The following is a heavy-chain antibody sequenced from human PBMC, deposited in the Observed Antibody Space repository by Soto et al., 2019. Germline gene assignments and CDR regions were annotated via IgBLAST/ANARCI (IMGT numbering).Heavy chain of an antibody. D-gene: IGHD6-13*01. CDR3: AKDQKGFRRAAAAPLDY. CDR1: GFTFSSYG. Sequence: GGSLRLSCAASGFTFSSYGMHWVRQAPGKGLEWVAVISYDGSNKYYADSVKGRFTISRDNSKNTLYLQMNSLRAEDTAVYYCAKDQKGFRRAAAAPLDYWGQGTLVTVSS. CDR2: ISYDGSNK. J-gene: IGHJ4*02. V-gene: IGHV3-30*18.